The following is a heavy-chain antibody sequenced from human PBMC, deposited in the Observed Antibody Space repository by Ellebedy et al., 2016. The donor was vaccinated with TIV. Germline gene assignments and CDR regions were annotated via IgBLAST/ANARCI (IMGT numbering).Heavy chain of an antibody. J-gene: IGHJ4*02. V-gene: IGHV3-23*01. CDR2: ISSRGGST. Sequence: GGSLRLXCVASGFTFSDHYMDWVRQAPGKGLEWVSTISSRGGSTYYADSVKGRFTISRDYSKNTLYLQMNSLRAEDTAVYYCAKPKYFSSSSPDYWGQGTLVTVSS. D-gene: IGHD6-13*01. CDR3: AKPKYFSSSSPDY. CDR1: GFTFSDHY.